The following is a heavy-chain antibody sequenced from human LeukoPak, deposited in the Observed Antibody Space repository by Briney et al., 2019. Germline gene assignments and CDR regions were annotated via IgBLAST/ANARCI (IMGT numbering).Heavy chain of an antibody. Sequence: PSETPSLTCTVSGGSISNYYWSWVRQPPGKGLECIGYIYYIGNTDYNPSLKSRVSISVDTSKNPISLNLKSVTATDTALYYCARPRVAGRTGWHFDVWGRGTLVTVSS. CDR2: IYYIGNT. CDR1: GGSISNYY. J-gene: IGHJ2*01. V-gene: IGHV4-59*08. D-gene: IGHD3-10*01. CDR3: ARPRVAGRTGWHFDV.